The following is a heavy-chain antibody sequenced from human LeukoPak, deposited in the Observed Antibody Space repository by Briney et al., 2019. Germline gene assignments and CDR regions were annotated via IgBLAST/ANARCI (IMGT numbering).Heavy chain of an antibody. V-gene: IGHV4-59*11. D-gene: IGHD3-9*01. J-gene: IGHJ6*02. Sequence: SETLSLTCTVSGGSISSHYWSWIRQPPGKGLEWIGYIHYSGSTHYSPSLRSRVTMSIDTSKNQFSLKLSSVTAADTAVYYCACLTGYYSDSYYYGMDVWGQGTTVTVSS. CDR3: ACLTGYYSDSYYYGMDV. CDR1: GGSISSHY. CDR2: IHYSGST.